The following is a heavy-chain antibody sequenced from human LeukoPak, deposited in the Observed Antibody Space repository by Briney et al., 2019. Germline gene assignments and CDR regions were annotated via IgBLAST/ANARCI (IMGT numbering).Heavy chain of an antibody. Sequence: GGSLRLSCAAFGFDFKDYGMNWVRQAPGKELEWVAVISYDGNNEYYADSVKGRFTISRDNSKNTLYLQMNSLRAEDTAVYYCARERVPYSTGWYYYFDAWGQGTLVTVSS. CDR2: ISYDGNNE. CDR1: GFDFKDYG. CDR3: ARERVPYSTGWYYYFDA. V-gene: IGHV3-30*03. D-gene: IGHD6-19*01. J-gene: IGHJ4*02.